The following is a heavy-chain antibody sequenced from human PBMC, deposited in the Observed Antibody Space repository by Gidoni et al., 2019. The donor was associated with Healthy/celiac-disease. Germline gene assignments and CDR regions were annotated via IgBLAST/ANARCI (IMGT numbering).Heavy chain of an antibody. J-gene: IGHJ4*02. Sequence: EVQLVESGGGLAKPGGSMSRSCAASGFTFSSYSMNWVRQAPGKGLEWVSSISSSSSYIYYADSVKGRFTISRDNAKNSLYLQMNSLRSEDTAVYYCARDSSSWSGGFGYWGQGTLVTVSS. CDR1: GFTFSSYS. CDR3: ARDSSSWSGGFGY. V-gene: IGHV3-21*01. D-gene: IGHD6-13*01. CDR2: ISSSSSYI.